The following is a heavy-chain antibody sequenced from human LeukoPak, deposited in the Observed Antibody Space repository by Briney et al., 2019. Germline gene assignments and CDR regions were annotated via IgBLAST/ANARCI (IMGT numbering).Heavy chain of an antibody. Sequence: GGSLRLSCAASGFTFSSYWMSWVRQAPGKGLERVANIKQDGSEKYYVDSVKGRFTISRDNAKNSLYLQMNSLRAEDTAVYYCARDPAYYYDSSGYYDYWGQGTLVTVSS. D-gene: IGHD3-22*01. J-gene: IGHJ4*02. CDR3: ARDPAYYYDSSGYYDY. CDR1: GFTFSSYW. CDR2: IKQDGSEK. V-gene: IGHV3-7*01.